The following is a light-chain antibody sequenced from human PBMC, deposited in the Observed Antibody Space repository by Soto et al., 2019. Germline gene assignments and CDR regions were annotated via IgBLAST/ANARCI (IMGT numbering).Light chain of an antibody. J-gene: IGKJ4*01. CDR3: QQYNNWPLT. CDR1: QSVSSN. Sequence: EIVMTQSPATLSVSPGESATLSCRASQSVSSNLAWYQQKPGQAPRLLIYGASTRATGIPARFSGSGSGTEFTLTTSSLQSEDCAVYYCQQYNNWPLTVGGGTKLDSK. CDR2: GAS. V-gene: IGKV3-15*01.